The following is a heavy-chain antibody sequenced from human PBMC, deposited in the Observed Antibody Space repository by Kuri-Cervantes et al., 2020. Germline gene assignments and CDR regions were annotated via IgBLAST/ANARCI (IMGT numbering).Heavy chain of an antibody. CDR3: AIPAGYSSSWDHFDY. V-gene: IGHV1-3*01. CDR2: INAGNGNT. J-gene: IGHJ4*02. CDR1: GYTFTSYA. Sequence: ASVKVSCKASGYTFTSYAMHWVRQAPGQRLEWMGWINAGNGNTKYSQKFQGRVTITRDTSTSTAYMELRSLRSDDTAVYYCAIPAGYSSSWDHFDYWGQGTLVTVSS. D-gene: IGHD6-13*01.